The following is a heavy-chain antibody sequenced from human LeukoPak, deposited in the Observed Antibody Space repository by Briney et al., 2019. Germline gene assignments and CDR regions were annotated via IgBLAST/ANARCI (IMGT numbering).Heavy chain of an antibody. D-gene: IGHD3-3*01. J-gene: IGHJ5*02. Sequence: SETLSLTCTVSGGSISSSNYYWGWIRRPPGKGLEWIGSIYYSGNTYYNSSLKSRVTISVDTSKNHFSPNLNSVTAADTAVYYCARHAYYDFVTGLFDPWGQGTLVTVSS. CDR1: GGSISSSNYY. CDR2: IYYSGNT. CDR3: ARHAYYDFVTGLFDP. V-gene: IGHV4-39*01.